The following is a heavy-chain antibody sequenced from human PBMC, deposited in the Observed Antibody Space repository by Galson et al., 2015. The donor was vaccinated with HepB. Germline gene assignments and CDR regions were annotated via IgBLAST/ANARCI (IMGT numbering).Heavy chain of an antibody. Sequence: SLRLSCAASGVTFSCYVMRWVRQAPGKGLEWVSSISGSGGSTDYANSVKGRFTISRDNLKNTLFLRMNSLRAEDTAVYFCAKTINVIRGGKAYGMDVWGQGTTVTVS. D-gene: IGHD3-10*01. CDR1: GVTFSCYV. V-gene: IGHV3-23*01. CDR3: AKTINVIRGGKAYGMDV. J-gene: IGHJ6*02. CDR2: ISGSGGST.